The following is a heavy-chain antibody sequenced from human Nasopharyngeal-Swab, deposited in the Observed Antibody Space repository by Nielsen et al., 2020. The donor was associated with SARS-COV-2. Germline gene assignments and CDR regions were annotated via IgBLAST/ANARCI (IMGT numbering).Heavy chain of an antibody. D-gene: IGHD3-9*01. CDR2: INTDGSET. CDR3: TRDQRTFDWPPMDV. V-gene: IGHV3-74*01. CDR1: GFTFSSYW. Sequence: GGSLRLSCAASGFTFSSYWMHWVRQAPGKGLVWVSRINTDGSETGYADSVTGRFTIFRDNTKNTLSLQMNSLRAEDTGIYYCTRDQRTFDWPPMDVWGQGTTVTVSS. J-gene: IGHJ6*02.